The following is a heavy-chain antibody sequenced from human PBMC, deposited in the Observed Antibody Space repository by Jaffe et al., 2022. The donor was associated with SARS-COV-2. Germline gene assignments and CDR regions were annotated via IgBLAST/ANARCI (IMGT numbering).Heavy chain of an antibody. D-gene: IGHD6-19*01. V-gene: IGHV3-30-3*01. CDR2: ISYDGSNK. CDR3: ARDPQPYSSGCDY. Sequence: QVQLVESGGGVVQPGRSLRLSCAASGFTFSSYAMHWVRQAPGKGLEWVAVISYDGSNKYYADSVKGRFTISRDNSKNTLYLQMNSLRAEDTAVYYCARDPQPYSSGCDYWGQGTLVTVSS. CDR1: GFTFSSYA. J-gene: IGHJ4*02.